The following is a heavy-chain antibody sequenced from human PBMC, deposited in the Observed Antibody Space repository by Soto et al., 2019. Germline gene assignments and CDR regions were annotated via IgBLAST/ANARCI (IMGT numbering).Heavy chain of an antibody. CDR1: GGSFSTYY. Sequence: PSETLSLTCAVYGGSFSTYYWSWIRQPPGKGLEWIGEINHSGTTIHNPSLKGRVTVSVDTSKNQLSLKLTSVTAADTAVYYCARLSPLETTSHCYYYYAMDVWGQGTMVTVSS. CDR3: ARLSPLETTSHCYYYYAMDV. CDR2: INHSGTT. J-gene: IGHJ6*02. V-gene: IGHV4-34*01.